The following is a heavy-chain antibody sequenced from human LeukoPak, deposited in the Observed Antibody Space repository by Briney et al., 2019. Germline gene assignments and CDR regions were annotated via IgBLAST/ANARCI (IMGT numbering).Heavy chain of an antibody. CDR2: ISWDGGST. D-gene: IGHD5-12*01. Sequence: GGSLRLSCAASGFTFDDYGMSWVRQAPGKGLEWVSLISWDGGSTYYADSVKGRFTISRDNSKNSLYLQMNSLRTEDTALYYCAKDIGATGHYFDYWGQGTLVTVSS. CDR1: GFTFDDYG. CDR3: AKDIGATGHYFDY. J-gene: IGHJ4*02. V-gene: IGHV3-43*01.